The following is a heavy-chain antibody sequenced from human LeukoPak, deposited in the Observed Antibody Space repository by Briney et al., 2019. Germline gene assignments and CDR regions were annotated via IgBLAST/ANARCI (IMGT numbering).Heavy chain of an antibody. CDR3: ARNNADGEGRFGD. V-gene: IGHV7-4-1*02. J-gene: IGHJ4*02. Sequence: ASVKVSCKTSGYTFTSYGVSWVRQAPGQGLEWMGWINTNTRIPTYAQGFTGRFVFSLDTSVSTAYLQINSLKAEDTAVYYCARNNADGEGRFGDWGQGTLVTVSS. CDR1: GYTFTSYG. D-gene: IGHD3-10*01. CDR2: INTNTRIP.